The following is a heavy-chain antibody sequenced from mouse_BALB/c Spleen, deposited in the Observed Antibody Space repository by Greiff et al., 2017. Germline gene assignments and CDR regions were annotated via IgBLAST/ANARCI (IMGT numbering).Heavy chain of an antibody. D-gene: IGHD2-1*01. J-gene: IGHJ4*01. V-gene: IGHV2-9*02. CDR2: IWAGGST. Sequence: VQLKESGPGLVAPSQSLSISCTASGFSLTSYGVHWVRQPPGKGLEWLGVIWAGGSTNYNSALMSRLSISKDNSKSQVFLKMNSLQTDDTAMYYCARVLGNYLPMDYWGQGTSVTVSS. CDR1: GFSLTSYG. CDR3: ARVLGNYLPMDY.